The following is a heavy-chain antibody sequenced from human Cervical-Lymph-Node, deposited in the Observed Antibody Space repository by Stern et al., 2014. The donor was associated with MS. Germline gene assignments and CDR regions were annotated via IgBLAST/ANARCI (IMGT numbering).Heavy chain of an antibody. D-gene: IGHD7-27*01. CDR2: LYWGDDK. CDR1: GFALSARGVG. J-gene: IGHJ4*02. V-gene: IGHV2-5*02. CDR3: AYRGETGFFDY. Sequence: ESGPPLVKPTQTLTLTCTFSGFALSARGVGVGWIRQPPGKGLEWLALLYWGDDKRYSPSLKNRLTLIKDNSTSQVVLTLTNVDPVDTGTYYCAYRGETGFFDYWGQGALVTVSS.